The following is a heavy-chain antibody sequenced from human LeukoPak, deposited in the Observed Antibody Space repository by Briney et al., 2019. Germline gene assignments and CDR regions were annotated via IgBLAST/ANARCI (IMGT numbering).Heavy chain of an antibody. J-gene: IGHJ6*03. CDR2: INHSGST. CDR1: GGSFSGYY. D-gene: IGHD6-13*01. V-gene: IGHV4-34*01. Sequence: SETLSLTCAVYGGSFSGYYWSWIRQPPGKRLEWIGEINHSGSTNYNPSLKSRVTISVDTSKNQFSLKLSSVTAADTAVYYCARPYSSRNYYYYMDVWGKETTVTVSS. CDR3: ARPYSSRNYYYYMDV.